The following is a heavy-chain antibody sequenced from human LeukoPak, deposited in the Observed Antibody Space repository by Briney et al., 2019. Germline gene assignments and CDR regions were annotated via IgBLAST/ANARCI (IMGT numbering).Heavy chain of an antibody. D-gene: IGHD6-13*01. CDR2: VYPSGTT. J-gene: IGHJ4*02. CDR1: GLTVANDY. V-gene: IGHV3-53*01. CDR3: ARGMGRSWSLDN. Sequence: GGSLRLSCAASGLTVANDYMCWVRQAPGKGLEWVSVVYPSGTTYYADSVKGRFIISRDNSKNTLCLQMNSLRAEDTAVYYCARGMGRSWSLDNWGQGTLVTVSS.